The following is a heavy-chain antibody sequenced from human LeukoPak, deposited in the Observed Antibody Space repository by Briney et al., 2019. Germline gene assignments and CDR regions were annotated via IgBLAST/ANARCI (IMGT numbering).Heavy chain of an antibody. Sequence: GGSLRLSCAASGFTFSSYAMSWVRQAPGKGLEWVSAISGSGGSTYYADSVKGRFTISRDNAKNSLYLQMNSLRAEDTAVYYCARDLTHYYGSGNWFDPWGQGTLVTVSS. D-gene: IGHD3-10*01. J-gene: IGHJ5*02. V-gene: IGHV3-23*01. CDR1: GFTFSSYA. CDR3: ARDLTHYYGSGNWFDP. CDR2: ISGSGGST.